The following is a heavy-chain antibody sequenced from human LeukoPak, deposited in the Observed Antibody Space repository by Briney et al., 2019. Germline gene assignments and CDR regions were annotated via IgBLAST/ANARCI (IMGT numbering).Heavy chain of an antibody. Sequence: SGTLSLTCTVSGASITSNSWWTWVRQLPGKRLEWIGEIWHGGTTRYYPSLESRVTISIDRSKSQFSLKLNSVTAADTAVYYCARQHLYYFDYWGQGTLVTVSS. CDR2: IWHGGTT. V-gene: IGHV4-4*02. CDR1: GASITSNSW. CDR3: ARQHLYYFDY. D-gene: IGHD6-13*01. J-gene: IGHJ4*02.